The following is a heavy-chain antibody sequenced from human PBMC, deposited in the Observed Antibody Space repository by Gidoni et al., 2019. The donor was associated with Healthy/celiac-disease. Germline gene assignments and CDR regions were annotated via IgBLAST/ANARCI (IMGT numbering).Heavy chain of an antibody. CDR1: GGSISSSSYY. CDR3: ARLRWSGYFDY. J-gene: IGHJ4*02. V-gene: IGHV4-39*01. CDR2: IYYSGRT. D-gene: IGHD3-3*01. Sequence: QLQLQESGPGLVKPSETLSLTCTVSGGSISSSSYYWGWIRQPPGKGLEWIGSIYYSGRTYYNPSLKSRVTISVDTYKNQFSLKLSSVTDADTAVYYCARLRWSGYFDYWGQGTLVTVSS.